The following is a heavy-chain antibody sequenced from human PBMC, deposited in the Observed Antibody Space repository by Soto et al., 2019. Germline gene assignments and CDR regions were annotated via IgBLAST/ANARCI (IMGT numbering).Heavy chain of an antibody. CDR1: GFTFSSYW. CDR3: ARDNSGYDDPPDAFDI. D-gene: IGHD5-12*01. Sequence: GGSLRLSCAASGFTFSSYWMSWVRQAPGKGLEWVANIKQDGSEKYYVDSVKGRFTISRDNAKNSLYLQMNSLRAEDTAVYYCARDNSGYDDPPDAFDIWGQGTMVTVSS. CDR2: IKQDGSEK. J-gene: IGHJ3*02. V-gene: IGHV3-7*01.